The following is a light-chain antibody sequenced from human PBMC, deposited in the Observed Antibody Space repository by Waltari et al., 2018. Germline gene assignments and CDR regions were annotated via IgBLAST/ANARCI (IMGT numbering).Light chain of an antibody. V-gene: IGKV4-1*01. Sequence: IVLTQSPDSLAVSLGERATINCKSSQSLLDTSNNKTYVAWYRQKPGQPPQLLFYWASTRNSGVPGRLSGGGSGSDFTLTISGLQADDVAVYYCQQYSGSPLTFGGGTKVEIE. CDR1: QSLLDTSNNKTY. CDR2: WAS. J-gene: IGKJ4*01. CDR3: QQYSGSPLT.